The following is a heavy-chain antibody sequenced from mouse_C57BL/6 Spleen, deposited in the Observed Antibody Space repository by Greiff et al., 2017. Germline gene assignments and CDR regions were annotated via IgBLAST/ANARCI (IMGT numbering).Heavy chain of an antibody. CDR2: ISYDGSN. D-gene: IGHD1-1*01. CDR3: AGGYYGTSFAY. J-gene: IGHJ3*01. V-gene: IGHV3-6*01. CDR1: GYSITSGYY. Sequence: ESGPGLVKPSQSLSLTCSVTGYSITSGYYWNWIRQFPGNKLEWMGYISYDGSNNYNPSLKNRISITRDTSKNQFFLKLNSVTTEDTATYYCAGGYYGTSFAYWGQGTLVTVSA.